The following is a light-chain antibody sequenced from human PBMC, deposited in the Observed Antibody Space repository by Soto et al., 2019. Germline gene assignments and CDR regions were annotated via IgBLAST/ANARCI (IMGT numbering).Light chain of an antibody. CDR1: QDVSNY. CDR2: DAS. Sequence: DIQMTQSPSSLSASVGDSVTITCQASQDVSNYLNWYQQKLGKAPKLLIYDASNLETGVPSRFSGSGSGTYFSFTISSLQPEDFATYYCQQYNNLITFGQGTRLEIK. V-gene: IGKV1-33*01. J-gene: IGKJ5*01. CDR3: QQYNNLIT.